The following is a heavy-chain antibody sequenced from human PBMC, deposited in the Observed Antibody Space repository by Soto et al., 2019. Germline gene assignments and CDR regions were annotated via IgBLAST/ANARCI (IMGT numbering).Heavy chain of an antibody. Sequence: SETLSLTCTVSGGSISSYYWSWIRQPPGKGLEWIGYIYYSGSTNYNPSLKSRVTISVDTSKNQFSLKLSSVTAADTAVYYCARSKGLVRWFDPWGQGTLVPVSS. J-gene: IGHJ5*02. D-gene: IGHD3-16*02. V-gene: IGHV4-59*01. CDR3: ARSKGLVRWFDP. CDR1: GGSISSYY. CDR2: IYYSGST.